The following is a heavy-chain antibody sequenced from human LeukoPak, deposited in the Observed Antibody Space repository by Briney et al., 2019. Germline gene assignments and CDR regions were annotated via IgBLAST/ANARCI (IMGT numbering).Heavy chain of an antibody. V-gene: IGHV3-30*03. D-gene: IGHD1-1*01. J-gene: IGHJ3*01. CDR3: ARDSYNWNALGKAFDV. Sequence: GGSLRLSCAASGFTFSSYGMHWVRQAPGKGLEWVAVISYDGRNKYYADSVKGRFTISRDNSKNTLFLQMNSLRAEDTAVYYCARDSYNWNALGKAFDVWGQGTMVTVSS. CDR1: GFTFSSYG. CDR2: ISYDGRNK.